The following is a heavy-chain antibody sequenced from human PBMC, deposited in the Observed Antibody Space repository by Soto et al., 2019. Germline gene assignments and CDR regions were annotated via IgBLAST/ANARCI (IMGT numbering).Heavy chain of an antibody. Sequence: GGSLRLSCAASGFTFSSYWMSWVRQAPGKGLEWVANIKQDGSEKYYVDSVKGRFTISRDNAKNSLYLQMNSLRAEDTAVYYCARWGGYSSSWSPRAGGPGPRVHWFDPWGQGTLVTVSS. CDR3: ARWGGYSSSWSPRAGGPGPRVHWFDP. CDR1: GFTFSSYW. V-gene: IGHV3-7*05. CDR2: IKQDGSEK. D-gene: IGHD6-13*01. J-gene: IGHJ5*02.